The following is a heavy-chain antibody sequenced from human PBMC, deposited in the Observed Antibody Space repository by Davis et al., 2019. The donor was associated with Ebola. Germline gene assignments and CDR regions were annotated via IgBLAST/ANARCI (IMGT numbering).Heavy chain of an antibody. CDR3: ARGGYCTGGVCYYFDY. J-gene: IGHJ4*02. CDR1: GYTFTSYA. CDR2: INAGNGNT. D-gene: IGHD2-8*02. V-gene: IGHV1-3*01. Sequence: AASVKVSCKASGYTFTSYAMHWVRQAPGQRLEWMGWINAGNGNTKYSQKLQGRVTMTTDTSTSTAYMELRSLRSDDTAVYYCARGGYCTGGVCYYFDYWGQGTLVTVSS.